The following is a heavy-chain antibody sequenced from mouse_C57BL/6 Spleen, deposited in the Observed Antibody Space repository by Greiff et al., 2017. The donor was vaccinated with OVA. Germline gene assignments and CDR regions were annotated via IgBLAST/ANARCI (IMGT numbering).Heavy chain of an antibody. V-gene: IGHV5-9*01. D-gene: IGHD2-1*01. CDR1: GFTFSSYT. Sequence: EVKVVESGGGLVKPGGSLKLSCAASGFTFSSYTMSWVRQTPEKRLEWVATISGGGGNTYYPDSVKGRFTISRDNAKNTLYLQLSSLRSEDTALYYCAREGNYGTWLAYWGQGTLVTVSA. CDR2: ISGGGGNT. CDR3: AREGNYGTWLAY. J-gene: IGHJ3*01.